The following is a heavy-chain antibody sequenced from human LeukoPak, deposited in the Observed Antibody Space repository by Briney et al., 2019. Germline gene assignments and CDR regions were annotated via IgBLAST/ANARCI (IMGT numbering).Heavy chain of an antibody. CDR2: IRYDGSNK. D-gene: IGHD2-15*01. CDR3: AKHGLPLVVISAPLDY. Sequence: PGGSLRLSCAASGFTFSNYGIQWVRQAPGKGLEWVAFIRYDGSNKYYADSVKGRFTISRDNSKNTVYLQMNSLRAEDTAVYYCAKHGLPLVVISAPLDYWGQGTLVTVAS. J-gene: IGHJ4*02. V-gene: IGHV3-30*02. CDR1: GFTFSNYG.